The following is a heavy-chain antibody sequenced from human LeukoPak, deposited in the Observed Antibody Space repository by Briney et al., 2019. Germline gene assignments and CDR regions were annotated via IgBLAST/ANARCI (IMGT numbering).Heavy chain of an antibody. CDR3: ARRWLVPRGMDV. Sequence: GGSLRLSCTASGFTVSSNYMSWVRQAPGKGLEWVSFIYSGGSTYYADSVKGRFTISRDNSKDTLYLQMNNLRTGGTAVYYCARRWLVPRGMDVWGQGTTATVSS. CDR1: GFTVSSNY. CDR2: IYSGGST. J-gene: IGHJ6*02. D-gene: IGHD6-19*01. V-gene: IGHV3-53*01.